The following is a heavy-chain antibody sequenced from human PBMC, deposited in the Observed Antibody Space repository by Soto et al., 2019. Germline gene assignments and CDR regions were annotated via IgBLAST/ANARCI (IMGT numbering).Heavy chain of an antibody. CDR3: ARDPYYYGSGSYYFDY. CDR2: IWYDGINK. V-gene: IGHV3-33*01. CDR1: GFTFSSNG. Sequence: GGSLRLSCAASGFTFSSNGMHWVRQAPGKGLEWVAFIWYDGINKYYADSVKGRFTISRDNSKNTLYLQMNSLRAEDTAVYYCARDPYYYGSGSYYFDYWGQGTLVTSPQ. J-gene: IGHJ4*02. D-gene: IGHD3-10*01.